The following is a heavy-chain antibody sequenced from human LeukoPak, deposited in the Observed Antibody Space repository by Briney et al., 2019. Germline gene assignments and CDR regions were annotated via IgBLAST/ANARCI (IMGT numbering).Heavy chain of an antibody. J-gene: IGHJ4*02. V-gene: IGHV1-18*01. CDR1: GYTFTSYG. Sequence: ASVKVSCKASGYTFTSYGISWVRQAPGQGLEWMGWISAYNGNTNYAQKLQGRVTMTTDTSTSTAYMELRSLRAEDTAVYYCAKDREYDDSCDYNGWGQGTLVTVSS. CDR2: ISAYNGNT. CDR3: AKDREYDDSCDYNG. D-gene: IGHD3-22*01.